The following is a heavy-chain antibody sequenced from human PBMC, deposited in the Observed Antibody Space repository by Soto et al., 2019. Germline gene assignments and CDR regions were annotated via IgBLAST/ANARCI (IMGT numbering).Heavy chain of an antibody. CDR3: ASEDIVVVPAAIRGYLDV. D-gene: IGHD2-2*02. V-gene: IGHV3-7*01. J-gene: IGHJ6*04. CDR1: GFTFSSYW. CDR2: IKQDGSEK. Sequence: GGSLRLSCAASGFTFSSYWMSWVRQAPGKGLEWVANIKQDGSEKYYVDSVKGRFTISRDNAKNSLYLQMNSLRAEDTAVYYCASEDIVVVPAAIRGYLDVWGRGTTVTVSS.